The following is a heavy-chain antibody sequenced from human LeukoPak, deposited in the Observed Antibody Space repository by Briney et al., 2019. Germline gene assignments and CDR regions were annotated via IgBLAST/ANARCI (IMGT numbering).Heavy chain of an antibody. J-gene: IGHJ4*02. CDR2: ISSSSDYI. D-gene: IGHD2-2*01. CDR3: ARDKTLPPAAQFDY. CDR1: GFTFSIYR. Sequence: GGSLRLSCAASGFTFSIYRMNWVSQAPGKGLEWVSSISSSSDYIHYADSVKGRFTISRDNAKNSLDLQMSSLRAEDTAVYYCARDKTLPPAAQFDYWGQGTLVTVSS. V-gene: IGHV3-21*01.